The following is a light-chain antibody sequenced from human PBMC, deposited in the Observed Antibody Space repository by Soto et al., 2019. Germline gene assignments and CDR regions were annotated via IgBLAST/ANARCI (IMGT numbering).Light chain of an antibody. CDR1: QNVISSY. CDR2: ATS. J-gene: IGKJ4*01. Sequence: ENVLTQSPGTLSLSPGERATLSCRASQNVISSYLAWYQQKPGQAPSLLVYATSSRAAGIPERFSGSGSGTDFTLTISRLEPEDFAVYYCQQYDSSHLTFGGGTKVEIK. V-gene: IGKV3-20*01. CDR3: QQYDSSHLT.